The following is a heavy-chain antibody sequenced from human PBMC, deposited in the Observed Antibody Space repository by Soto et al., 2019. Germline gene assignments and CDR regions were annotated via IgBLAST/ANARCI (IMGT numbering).Heavy chain of an antibody. CDR1: GFTFTSSA. V-gene: IGHV1-58*01. Sequence: ASVKVSCKASGFTFTSSAVQWVRQARGQRLEWIGWIVVGSGNTNYAQKFQERVTITRDMSTSTAYMELSSLRSEDTAVYYCAADQHPFPTLRCWGQGTLVTVSS. J-gene: IGHJ4*02. D-gene: IGHD4-17*01. CDR2: IVVGSGNT. CDR3: AADQHPFPTLRC.